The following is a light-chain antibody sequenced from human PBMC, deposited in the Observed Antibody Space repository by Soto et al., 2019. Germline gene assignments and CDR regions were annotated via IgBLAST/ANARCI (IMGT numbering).Light chain of an antibody. CDR3: QQRSNWPPT. Sequence: EIVITQSPATLSVSPGERATLSCRASQSVNIHLAWYQQKPGQAPRILIYDASNRDTGIPARFSGSGAGTDCTRTISSLEPEDFEVYYCQQRSNWPPTFGQGTKVDIK. V-gene: IGKV3-11*01. J-gene: IGKJ1*01. CDR1: QSVNIH. CDR2: DAS.